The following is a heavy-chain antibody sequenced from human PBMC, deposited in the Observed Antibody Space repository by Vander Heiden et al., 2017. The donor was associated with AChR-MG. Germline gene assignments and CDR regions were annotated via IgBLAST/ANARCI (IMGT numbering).Heavy chain of an antibody. CDR3: ATTICGGGSCYSGN. V-gene: IGHV3-33*01. Sequence: QVQLVESGGGVVQPGRSLTVSCAASGLKFRNYGMHWVRQAPGKGLEWVAVILYDGSNKYYAESVKGRFTISRDNSKNMLYLQMSSLRGEDTAVYYCATTICGGGSCYSGNWGQGTLVTVSS. D-gene: IGHD2-15*01. CDR2: ILYDGSNK. J-gene: IGHJ4*02. CDR1: GLKFRNYG.